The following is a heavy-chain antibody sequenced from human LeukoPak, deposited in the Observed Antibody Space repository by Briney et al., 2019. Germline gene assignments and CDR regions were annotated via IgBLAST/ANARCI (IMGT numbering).Heavy chain of an antibody. CDR2: INPNSGGT. D-gene: IGHD2-2*02. CDR3: ARSRYCSSTSCYMLGWFDP. V-gene: IGHV1-2*02. Sequence: GASVKVSCKASGYTFTGYCMHWVRQAPGQGLEWMGWINPNSGGTNYAQKLQGRVTMTRDTSISTAYMELSRLRSDDTAVYYCARSRYCSSTSCYMLGWFDPWGQGTLVTVSS. J-gene: IGHJ5*02. CDR1: GYTFTGYC.